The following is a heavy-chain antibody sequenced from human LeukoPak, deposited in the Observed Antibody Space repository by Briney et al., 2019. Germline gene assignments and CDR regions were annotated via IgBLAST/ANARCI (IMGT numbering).Heavy chain of an antibody. CDR1: GGSFSGYY. V-gene: IGHV4-34*01. D-gene: IGHD2-2*01. CDR2: ISHSGST. J-gene: IGHJ4*02. CDR3: AYCSSTTYYSRGGRLGY. Sequence: SETLSLTCAVYGGSFSGYYWSWIRQPPGKGLEWIGEISHSGSTNYNPSLKSRVTISVDTSKNQFSLKLRSVTAADTAVYYCAYCSSTTYYSRGGRLGYWGQGTLVTVSS.